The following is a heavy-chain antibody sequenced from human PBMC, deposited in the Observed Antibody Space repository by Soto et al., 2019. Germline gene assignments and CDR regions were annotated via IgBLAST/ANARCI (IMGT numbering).Heavy chain of an antibody. D-gene: IGHD2-21*02. J-gene: IGHJ4*02. CDR3: AHSGDCDLVTFDH. CDR1: RLCLTSSHMG. Sequence: QCLNLTCVHSRLCLTSSHMGAAWVRQLPGNALQWLARIDWNDDKQYSPSLKNRLAISKDTSRNHVVLTITNVDPVDTATYSSAHSGDCDLVTFDHWGQGTMVTVSS. V-gene: IGHV2-70*18. CDR2: IDWNDDK.